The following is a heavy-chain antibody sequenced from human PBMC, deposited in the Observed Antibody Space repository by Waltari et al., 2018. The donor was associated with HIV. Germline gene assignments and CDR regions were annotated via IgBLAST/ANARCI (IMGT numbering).Heavy chain of an antibody. Sequence: EVQLVESGGGLIQPGGSLRLSCAASGFSVSSNYMSWVRQAPGKGVEVVCGIYSGGSTYYADSVKGLFTISRDNSKNTLYLQMNSLRAEDTAVYYCARGFGCGGDCYYFDYWGQGTLVTVSS. V-gene: IGHV3-53*01. D-gene: IGHD2-21*02. J-gene: IGHJ4*02. CDR2: IYSGGST. CDR1: GFSVSSNY. CDR3: ARGFGCGGDCYYFDY.